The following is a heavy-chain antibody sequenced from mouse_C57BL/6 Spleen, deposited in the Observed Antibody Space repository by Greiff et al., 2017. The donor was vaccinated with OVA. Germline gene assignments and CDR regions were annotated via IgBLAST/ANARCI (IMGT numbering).Heavy chain of an antibody. CDR2: INPNNGGT. CDR1: GYTFTDYN. V-gene: IGHV1-22*01. D-gene: IGHD2-2*01. J-gene: IGHJ3*01. Sequence: LVKPGASVKMSCKASGYTFTDYNMHWVKQSHGKSLEWIGYINPNNGGTSYNQKFKGKATLTVNKSSSTAYMELRSLTSEDSAVYYCARDGGYAAWFAYWGQGTLVTVSA. CDR3: ARDGGYAAWFAY.